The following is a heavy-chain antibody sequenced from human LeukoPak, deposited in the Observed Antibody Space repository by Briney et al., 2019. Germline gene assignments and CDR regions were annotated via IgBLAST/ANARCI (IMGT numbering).Heavy chain of an antibody. CDR1: GGTFSSYA. Sequence: GASVKVSCKASGGTFSSYAISWVRQAPGQGLEWMGGIIPIFGTANYAQKFQGRVTITADESTSTAYMELSSLRSEDTAVYYCARESGGVIVTTYLDYWGQGTLVTVSS. J-gene: IGHJ4*02. V-gene: IGHV1-69*13. D-gene: IGHD3-16*02. CDR3: ARESGGVIVTTYLDY. CDR2: IIPIFGTA.